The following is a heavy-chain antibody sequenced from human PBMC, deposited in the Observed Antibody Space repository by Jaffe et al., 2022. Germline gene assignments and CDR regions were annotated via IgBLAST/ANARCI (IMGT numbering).Heavy chain of an antibody. V-gene: IGHV4-38-2*02. J-gene: IGHJ3*02. CDR2: IYHSGST. Sequence: QVQLQESGPGLVKPSETLSLTCAVSGYSISSGYYWGWIRQPPGKGLEWIGSIYHSGSTYYNPSLKSRVTISVDTSKNQFSLKLSSVTAADTAVYYCARDRWSLWFGDHAFDIWGQGTMVTVSS. CDR3: ARDRWSLWFGDHAFDI. D-gene: IGHD3-10*01. CDR1: GYSISSGYY.